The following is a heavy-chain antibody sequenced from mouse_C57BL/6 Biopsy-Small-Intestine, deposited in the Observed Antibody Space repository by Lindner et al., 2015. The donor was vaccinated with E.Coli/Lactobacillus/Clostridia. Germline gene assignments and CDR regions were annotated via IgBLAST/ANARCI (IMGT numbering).Heavy chain of an antibody. Sequence: VQLQEVWTCMVKPSQSLSLTCTVTGYSITSGYDWHWIRHFPGNKLEWMGYISYSGSTNYNPSLKSRISITHDTSKNHFFLKLNSVTTEDTATYYCARGGLYGYDDGSRFDYWGQGTTLTVSS. CDR1: GYSITSGYD. CDR3: ARGGLYGYDDGSRFDY. J-gene: IGHJ2*01. V-gene: IGHV3-1*01. D-gene: IGHD2-2*01. CDR2: ISYSGST.